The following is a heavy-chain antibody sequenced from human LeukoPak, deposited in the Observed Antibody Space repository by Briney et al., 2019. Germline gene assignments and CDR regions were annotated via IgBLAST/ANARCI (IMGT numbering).Heavy chain of an antibody. J-gene: IGHJ4*02. CDR1: GYTFTSNY. D-gene: IGHD3-3*02. Sequence: ASVKVSCKAFGYTFTSNYMHWVRQAPGQGPEWMGVISPSGGSTTYAQKFQGRVTMTRDTSISTAYMELSRLRSDDTAVYYCARGHFWSGYSHFDYWGQGTLVTVSS. CDR2: ISPSGGST. CDR3: ARGHFWSGYSHFDY. V-gene: IGHV1-2*02.